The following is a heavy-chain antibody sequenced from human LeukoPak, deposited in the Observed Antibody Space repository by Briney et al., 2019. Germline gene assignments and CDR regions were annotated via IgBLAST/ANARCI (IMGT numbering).Heavy chain of an antibody. D-gene: IGHD5-12*01. J-gene: IGHJ5*02. CDR2: ISGSGGST. V-gene: IGHV3-23*01. Sequence: GGSLRLSCAASGFTFSDYYMSWIRQAPGKGLEWVSAISGSGGSTYYADSVKGRFTISRDNSKNTLYLQMNSLRAEDTAVYYCAKTVGYSGYDLGGNWFDPWGQGTLVTVSS. CDR3: AKTVGYSGYDLGGNWFDP. CDR1: GFTFSDYY.